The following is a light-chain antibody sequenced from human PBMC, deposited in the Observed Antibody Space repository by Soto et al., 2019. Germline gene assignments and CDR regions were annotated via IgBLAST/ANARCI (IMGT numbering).Light chain of an antibody. CDR1: SSDVGGYNY. Sequence: QSALTQPASVSGSPGQSITISCTGTSSDVGGYNYVSWFQQHPGKAPKLMIYEVSNRPSGVSNRFSGSKSDNTASLTISGLQAEDEADYYCSSYTGISTYVFGTGTKLTVL. CDR3: SSYTGISTYV. V-gene: IGLV2-14*01. J-gene: IGLJ1*01. CDR2: EVS.